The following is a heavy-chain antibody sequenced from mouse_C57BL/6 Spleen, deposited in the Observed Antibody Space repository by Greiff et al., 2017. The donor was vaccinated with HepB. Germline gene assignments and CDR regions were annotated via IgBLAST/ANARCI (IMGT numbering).Heavy chain of an antibody. V-gene: IGHV1-15*01. CDR2: IDPETGGT. CDR3: TRDGSSSAWFAY. CDR1: GYTFTDYE. J-gene: IGHJ3*01. D-gene: IGHD1-1*01. Sequence: VQLQQSGAELVRPGASVTLSCKASGYTFTDYEMHWVKQTPVHGLEWIGAIDPETGGTAYNQKFKGKAILTADKSSSTAYMELRSLTSEDSAVYYCTRDGSSSAWFAYSGQGTLVTVSA.